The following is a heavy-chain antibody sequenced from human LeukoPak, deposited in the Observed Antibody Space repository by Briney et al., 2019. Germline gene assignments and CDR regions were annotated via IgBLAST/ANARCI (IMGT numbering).Heavy chain of an antibody. CDR3: ARDQAGGYLGGLDY. CDR1: GGSISSYY. D-gene: IGHD4-23*01. CDR2: IYHSGST. Sequence: SETLSLTCTVSGGSISSYYWSWIRQPPGKGLEWIGYIYHSGSTYYNPSLKSRVTISVDRSKNQFSLKLSSVTAADTAVYYCARDQAGGYLGGLDYWGQGTLVTVSS. V-gene: IGHV4-59*12. J-gene: IGHJ4*02.